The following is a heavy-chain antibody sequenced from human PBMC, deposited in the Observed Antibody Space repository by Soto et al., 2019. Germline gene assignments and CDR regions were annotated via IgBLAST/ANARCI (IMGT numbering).Heavy chain of an antibody. CDR3: ARHAYYYDSSGYYSYYYGMDV. D-gene: IGHD3-22*01. Sequence: SLKLSLQGPVGRFSRSWMTREHQKNRKGLEWMGRIDPSDSYTNYSPSFQGHVTISADKSISTAYLQWSSLKASDTAMYYCARHAYYYDSSGYYSYYYGMDVWGQGTT. CDR1: VGRFSRSW. J-gene: IGHJ6*02. V-gene: IGHV5-10-1*01. CDR2: IDPSDSYT.